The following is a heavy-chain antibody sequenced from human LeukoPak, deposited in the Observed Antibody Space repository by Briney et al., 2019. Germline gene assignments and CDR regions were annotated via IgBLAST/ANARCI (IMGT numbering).Heavy chain of an antibody. J-gene: IGHJ5*02. CDR1: GFTFSSYG. CDR3: AKKPAGFDP. CDR2: IDGSGGFT. D-gene: IGHD1-14*01. Sequence: GGSLRLSCAASGFTFSSYGMHWVRQAPGKGLEWVSSIDGSGGFTYYADSVKGRFTISRDNSKNTLYLQMNSLRAEDTAIYYCAKKPAGFDPWGQGTLVTVSS. V-gene: IGHV3-23*01.